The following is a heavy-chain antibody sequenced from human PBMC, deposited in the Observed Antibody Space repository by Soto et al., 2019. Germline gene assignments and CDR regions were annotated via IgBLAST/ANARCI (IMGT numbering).Heavy chain of an antibody. V-gene: IGHV1-3*01. J-gene: IGHJ6*02. CDR1: GYTFTSHA. Sequence: ASVKVSCMASGYTFTSHAMHSVRQAPGQPLEWMGWINAGNGNTKYSQKFQGRVTITRDTSASTAYMELSSLRSEDTAVYSSARKYSGYVAEYYYYYGMDVWGQGTTDTVSS. CDR2: INAGNGNT. CDR3: ARKYSGYVAEYYYYYGMDV. D-gene: IGHD5-12*01.